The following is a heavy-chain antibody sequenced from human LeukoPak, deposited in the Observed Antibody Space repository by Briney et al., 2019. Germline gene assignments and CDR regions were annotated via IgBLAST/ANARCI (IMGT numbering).Heavy chain of an antibody. CDR3: ARDAYDDASES. D-gene: IGHD3-3*01. J-gene: IGHJ5*02. V-gene: IGHV3-48*04. CDR1: GFTFSTYG. Sequence: GGSLRLSCAASGFTFSTYGMTWVRQAPGRGLEWVSYISSSSSSIYYADSVKGRFTISRDNAKKLVYLQMNSLRAEDTAVYYCARDAYDDASESWGQGTLVTVSS. CDR2: ISSSSSSI.